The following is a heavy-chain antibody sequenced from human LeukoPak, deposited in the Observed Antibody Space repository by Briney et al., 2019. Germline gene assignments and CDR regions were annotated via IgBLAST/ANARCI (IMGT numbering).Heavy chain of an antibody. Sequence: PSETLSLTCTVSGGSISSSSYYWGWIRQPPGKGLEWIGSIYYSGSTYYNPSLKSRVTISVDTSKNQFSLKLSSVTAADTAVYYCATEGPPVDSSGYPVYYFDYWGQETLVTVSS. CDR3: ATEGPPVDSSGYPVYYFDY. CDR1: GGSISSSSYY. V-gene: IGHV4-39*01. D-gene: IGHD3-22*01. J-gene: IGHJ4*02. CDR2: IYYSGST.